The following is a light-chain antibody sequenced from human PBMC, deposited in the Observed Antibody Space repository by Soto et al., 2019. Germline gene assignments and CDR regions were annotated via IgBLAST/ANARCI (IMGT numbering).Light chain of an antibody. J-gene: IGKJ2*01. CDR3: QPSYSTPYT. CDR2: AAS. CDR1: QSISSY. V-gene: IGKV1-39*01. Sequence: DIQMTQSPSSLSASVGDRVTITCRASQSISSYLNWYQQKPGKAPKLLIYAASSLQSGVPSRFSGSGSGTDFTLTISSLQPEDFATYYCQPSYSTPYTFGRGTKLEIK.